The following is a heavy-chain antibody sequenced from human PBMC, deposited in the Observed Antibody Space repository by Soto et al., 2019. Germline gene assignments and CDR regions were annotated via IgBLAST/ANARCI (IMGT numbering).Heavy chain of an antibody. J-gene: IGHJ4*02. CDR3: ARQRLDDSSGYYRRPTADLINY. CDR2: IYYSGST. V-gene: IGHV4-39*01. D-gene: IGHD3-22*01. Sequence: SETLSLTCTVSGGSISNSSYYWGWIRQPPGKGLEWIGSIYYSGSTYYNPSLKSRVTISVDTSKNQFSLKLSSVTAADTAVYYCARQRLDDSSGYYRRPTADLINYWGQGTLVTVSS. CDR1: GGSISNSSYY.